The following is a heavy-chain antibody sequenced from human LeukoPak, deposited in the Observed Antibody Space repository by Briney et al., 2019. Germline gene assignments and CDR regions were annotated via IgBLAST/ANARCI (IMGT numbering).Heavy chain of an antibody. CDR2: IYYSGST. V-gene: IGHV4-30-4*02. CDR3: ARDLVKEKPSGGFYYYGMDV. D-gene: IGHD1-26*01. Sequence: SETLSLTCTVSGGSISSGDYYWSWIRQPPGKGLEWIGYIYYSGSTYYNPSLKSRVTISVDTSKNQFSLKVISVTAADTAVYYCARDLVKEKPSGGFYYYGMDVWGQGTTVTVSS. J-gene: IGHJ6*02. CDR1: GGSISSGDYY.